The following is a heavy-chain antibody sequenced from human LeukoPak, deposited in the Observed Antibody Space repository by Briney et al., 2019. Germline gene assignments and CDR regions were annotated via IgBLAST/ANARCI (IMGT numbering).Heavy chain of an antibody. D-gene: IGHD4-17*01. Sequence: GGSLRLSCAASGFTFSSYGMHWVRQAPGKGLEWVAVIWYDGSNTYYAESVKGRFNISRDNSKNTLSLQMNSLRAEDTAVYYCARGIGYTVTTSYYFEYWGQGTLVTVSS. CDR1: GFTFSSYG. J-gene: IGHJ4*02. CDR2: IWYDGSNT. V-gene: IGHV3-33*01. CDR3: ARGIGYTVTTSYYFEY.